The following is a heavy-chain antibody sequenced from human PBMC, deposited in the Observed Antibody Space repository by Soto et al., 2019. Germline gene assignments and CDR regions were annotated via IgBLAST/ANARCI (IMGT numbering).Heavy chain of an antibody. J-gene: IGHJ3*02. CDR3: ARNIVLMVYEFVSTPGFNAFDI. CDR1: GYTFTSYA. V-gene: IGHV1-3*01. Sequence: GASVKVSCKASGYTFTSYAMHWVRQAPGQRLEWMGWINAGNGNTKYSQKFQGRVTITRDTSASTAYMELSSLRSEDTAVYYCARNIVLMVYEFVSTPGFNAFDIWGQGTMVTVSS. D-gene: IGHD2-8*01. CDR2: INAGNGNT.